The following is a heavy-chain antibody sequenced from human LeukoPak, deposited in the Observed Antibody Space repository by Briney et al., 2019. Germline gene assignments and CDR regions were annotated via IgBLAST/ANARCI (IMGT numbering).Heavy chain of an antibody. D-gene: IGHD6-13*01. CDR1: GGSISTYY. CDR2: IYYSGST. V-gene: IGHV4-59*12. Sequence: SETLSLTCTVSGGSISTYYWSWLRQPPGQGLEWIGYIYYSGSTNYNPSLKSRVTISVDTSKNQFSLKLSSVTAADTAVYYCARDHEYSSSWYYFDYWGQGTLVTVSS. CDR3: ARDHEYSSSWYYFDY. J-gene: IGHJ4*02.